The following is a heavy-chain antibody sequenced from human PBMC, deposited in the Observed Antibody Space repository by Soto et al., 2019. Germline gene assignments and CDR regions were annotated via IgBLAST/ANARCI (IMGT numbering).Heavy chain of an antibody. V-gene: IGHV4-31*03. J-gene: IGHJ6*03. CDR1: GGSISSGGYY. CDR3: ARGPETYYYYYMDV. Sequence: QVQLQESGPGLVKPSQTLSLTCTVSGGSISSGGYYWSWIRQHPGKGLEWIGYIYYSGSTYYNPSLKSRVTISVDTSKNQFALKLSSVTAADTAVYYCARGPETYYYYYMDVWGKGTTVTVSS. CDR2: IYYSGST.